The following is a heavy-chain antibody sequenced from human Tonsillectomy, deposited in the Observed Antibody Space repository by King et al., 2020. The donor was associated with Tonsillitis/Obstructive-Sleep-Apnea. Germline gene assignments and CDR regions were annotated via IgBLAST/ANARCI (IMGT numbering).Heavy chain of an antibody. J-gene: IGHJ1*01. CDR3: TTDPRY. D-gene: IGHD1-14*01. Sequence: VQLVESGGASVRPGGSLTLSCVASGFTFRDAWMSWVRQAPGKRPEWLGRIKSKRDGGTTDYASPVIGRFTISRDDSKDTLYLQMNSLITEDTAVYYCTTDPRYWGQGTLVTVSS. CDR1: GFTFRDAW. CDR2: IKSKRDGGTT. V-gene: IGHV3-15*02.